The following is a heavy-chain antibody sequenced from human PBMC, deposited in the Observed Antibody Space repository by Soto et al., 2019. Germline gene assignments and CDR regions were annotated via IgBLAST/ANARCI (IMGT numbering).Heavy chain of an antibody. CDR3: ARRGKARPVALSYYYGMDV. CDR1: GYSFTSYW. V-gene: IGHV5-10-1*01. Sequence: PGESLKISCKGSGYSFTSYWISWVRQMPGKGLEWMGRIDPSDSYTNYSPSFQGHVTISADKSISTAYLQWSSLKASDTAMYYCARRGKARPVALSYYYGMDVWGQGTTVTVSS. J-gene: IGHJ6*02. D-gene: IGHD3-10*01. CDR2: IDPSDSYT.